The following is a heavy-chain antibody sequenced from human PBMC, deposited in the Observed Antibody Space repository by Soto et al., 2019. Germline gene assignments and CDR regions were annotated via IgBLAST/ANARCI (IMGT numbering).Heavy chain of an antibody. Sequence: QVQLVESGGGWVQPGRSLRLSCEATGFSFTTYGMHWVRQAPGKGPEWVAVIGYDGNNKYYADSVEGRFTISRDNSKNTVYLQMKSLRGDDTAVYYCARGGVTGIVGIFGSPLDIWGQGTVVTVSS. CDR2: IGYDGNNK. CDR3: ARGGVTGIVGIFGSPLDI. J-gene: IGHJ3*02. V-gene: IGHV3-33*01. CDR1: GFSFTTYG. D-gene: IGHD1-1*01.